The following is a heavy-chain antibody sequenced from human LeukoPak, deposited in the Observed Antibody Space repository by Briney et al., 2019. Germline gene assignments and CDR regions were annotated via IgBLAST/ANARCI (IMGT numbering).Heavy chain of an antibody. CDR3: ARAQWIRGSFHY. D-gene: IGHD3-10*01. Sequence: AGGALRLSCAASGFSFSSYDFNWVRQAPGKGLEWVSSVSLSSTYIYYADSVKGRFTISRDNAKNSLYLQMHSLRAEDTAVYYCARAQWIRGSFHYWDQGTLVTVSS. J-gene: IGHJ4*02. CDR1: GFSFSSYD. V-gene: IGHV3-21*01. CDR2: VSLSSTYI.